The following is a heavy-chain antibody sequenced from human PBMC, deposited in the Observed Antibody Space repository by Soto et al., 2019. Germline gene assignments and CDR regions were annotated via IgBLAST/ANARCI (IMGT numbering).Heavy chain of an antibody. J-gene: IGHJ4*02. CDR2: TYNNGRP. Sequence: PSETLSLTCTVSGASISRGDYYWNWIRQSPGKGLEWTGNTYNNGRPNYNPSLKSRVTISGDSSKNQFSLKLRSLSAADTAVYYCARGGVYDFWSGLFDWGQGTLVTVSS. CDR1: GASISRGDYY. CDR3: ARGGVYDFWSGLFD. D-gene: IGHD3-3*01. V-gene: IGHV4-30-4*01.